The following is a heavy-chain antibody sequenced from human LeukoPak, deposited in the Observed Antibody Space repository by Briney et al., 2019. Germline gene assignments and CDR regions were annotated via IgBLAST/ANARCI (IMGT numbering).Heavy chain of an antibody. CDR1: GGTFSSYA. CDR3: AKDSSSYYDFWSGYPGGDY. J-gene: IGHJ4*02. D-gene: IGHD3-3*01. Sequence: ASVKVSCKASGGTFSSYAISWVRQAPGQGLEWMGRIIPILGIANYAQKFQGRVTITADKSTSTAYMELSSLRSEDTAVYYCAKDSSSYYDFWSGYPGGDYWGQGTLVTVSS. CDR2: IIPILGIA. V-gene: IGHV1-69*04.